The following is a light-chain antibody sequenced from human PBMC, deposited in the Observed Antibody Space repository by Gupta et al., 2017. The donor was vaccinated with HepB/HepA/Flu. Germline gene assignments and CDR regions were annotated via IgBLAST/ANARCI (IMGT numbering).Light chain of an antibody. Sequence: EIVLTQSPATLSLSPGERATLSCRASQSVSSYLAWYQQEPGQAPRLLIYDASNRATGIPARFSGSGSGTDFTLTISSLEPEDFAVYYCQQRSNWPPLTFGGGTKVEIK. CDR2: DAS. CDR1: QSVSSY. V-gene: IGKV3-11*01. J-gene: IGKJ4*01. CDR3: QQRSNWPPLT.